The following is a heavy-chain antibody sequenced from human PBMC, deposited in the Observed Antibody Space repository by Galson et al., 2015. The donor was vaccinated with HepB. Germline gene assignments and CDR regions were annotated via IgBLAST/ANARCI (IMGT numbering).Heavy chain of an antibody. CDR2: ISYDGNNK. V-gene: IGHV3-30*18. CDR1: GFTFSSYG. D-gene: IGHD2-8*02. CDR3: AKGAMTGGRYYYYGMDV. Sequence: SLRLSCAASGFTFSSYGMNWVRQAPGKGLEWVAVISYDGNNKYNADSVKGRFTISRDNSKNTLYLQMNSLRPEDTAVYYCAKGAMTGGRYYYYGMDVWGQGTTVTVSS. J-gene: IGHJ6*02.